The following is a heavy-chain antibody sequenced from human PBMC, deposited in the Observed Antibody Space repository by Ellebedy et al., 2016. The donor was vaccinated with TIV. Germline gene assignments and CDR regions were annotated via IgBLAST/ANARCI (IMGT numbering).Heavy chain of an antibody. V-gene: IGHV3-23*01. D-gene: IGHD2-2*02. CDR3: AKGYMSPFDY. Sequence: GESLKISCAASGFTFSSYAMSWVRQAPGKGLEGVSAITNSGGGTYYADSVKGRFTISRDNSKNTFYLHINSLRAEDTAVYYCAKGYMSPFDYWGQGTLVTVSS. CDR1: GFTFSSYA. J-gene: IGHJ4*02. CDR2: ITNSGGGT.